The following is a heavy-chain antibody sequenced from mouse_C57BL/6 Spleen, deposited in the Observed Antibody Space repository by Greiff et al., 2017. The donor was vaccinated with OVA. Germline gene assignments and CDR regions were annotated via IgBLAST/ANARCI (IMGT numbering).Heavy chain of an antibody. D-gene: IGHD2-4*01. CDR1: GYTFTDYE. V-gene: IGHV1-15*01. CDR2: IDPETGGT. J-gene: IGHJ2*01. Sequence: VQLQQSGAELVRPGASVTLSCKASGYTFTDYEMHWVKQTPVHGLEWIGAIDPETGGTAYNQKFKGKAILTADESSSTAYMELRSLTSEDSAVYYCYDYDYWGQGTTLTVSS. CDR3: YDYDY.